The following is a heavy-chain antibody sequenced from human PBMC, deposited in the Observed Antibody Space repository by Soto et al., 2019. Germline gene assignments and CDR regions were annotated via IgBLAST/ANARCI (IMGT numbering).Heavy chain of an antibody. CDR3: ARENVLRFLEWLPRQRMDA. J-gene: IGHJ6*02. V-gene: IGHV3-53*01. Sequence: GGSLRLSCAASGFPGGTSYIHWVRQAPGKGLEWVSAIQIGGKTYYADSVKGRFIISRDNSENTVYLQMSSLRAEDTAVYFCARENVLRFLEWLPRQRMDAWGPGTTVSVSS. CDR2: IQIGGKT. CDR1: GFPGGTSY. D-gene: IGHD3-3*01.